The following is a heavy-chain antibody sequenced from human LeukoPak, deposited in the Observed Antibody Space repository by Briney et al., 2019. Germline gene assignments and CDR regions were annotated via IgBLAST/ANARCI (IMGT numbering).Heavy chain of an antibody. J-gene: IGHJ6*04. Sequence: GGSLRLSCTASGFTFGDYAMSWFRQAPGKGLEWVGSIRSKAYGGTTEYAASVKGRFTISRDDSKSIAYLQMNSLETEDTAVYYCSGGRNYYDSSGYYPLDVWGKGTTVTVSS. CDR1: GFTFGDYA. D-gene: IGHD3-22*01. CDR3: SGGRNYYDSSGYYPLDV. V-gene: IGHV3-49*03. CDR2: IRSKAYGGTT.